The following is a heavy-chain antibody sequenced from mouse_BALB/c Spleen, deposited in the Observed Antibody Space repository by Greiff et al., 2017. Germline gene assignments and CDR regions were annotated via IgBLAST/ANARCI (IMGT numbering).Heavy chain of an antibody. CDR2: INPYYGST. V-gene: IGHV1-39*01. CDR1: GYSFTDYI. D-gene: IGHD2-1*01. Sequence: VQLKQTGPELVKPGASVKISCKASGYSFTDYIMLWVKQSHGKSLEWIGNINPYYGSTSYNLKFKGKATLTVDKSSSTAYMQLNSLTSEDSAVYYCARGNYNYYAMDYWGQGTSVTVSS. CDR3: ARGNYNYYAMDY. J-gene: IGHJ4*01.